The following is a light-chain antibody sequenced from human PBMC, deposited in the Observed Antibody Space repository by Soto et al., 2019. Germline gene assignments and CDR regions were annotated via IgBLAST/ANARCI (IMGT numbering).Light chain of an antibody. CDR1: QTVSSNY. CDR3: QQYGDSPRGT. J-gene: IGKJ4*01. CDR2: DAS. Sequence: EVVLTQSPATLSLSPGERATLSCGASQTVSSNYLAWYQQKPGLAPRLLIYDASTRATGIPDRFRGSGSGTDFTLTISRLEPEDVAVYYFQQYGDSPRGTFGGGTKVEIK. V-gene: IGKV3D-20*01.